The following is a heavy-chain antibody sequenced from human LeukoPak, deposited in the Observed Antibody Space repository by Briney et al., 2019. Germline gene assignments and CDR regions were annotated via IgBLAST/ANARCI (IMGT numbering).Heavy chain of an antibody. Sequence: GGSLRLSCAASGFTFSSYWMSWVRQAPGKGLEWVANIKQDRSEKYYVDSVKGRFTISRDNAKNSLYLQMNSLRAEDTAAYYCARSHPYYYDSRLPEHIDYWGQGTLVTVSS. CDR1: GFTFSSYW. V-gene: IGHV3-7*01. J-gene: IGHJ4*02. CDR2: IKQDRSEK. D-gene: IGHD3-22*01. CDR3: ARSHPYYYDSRLPEHIDY.